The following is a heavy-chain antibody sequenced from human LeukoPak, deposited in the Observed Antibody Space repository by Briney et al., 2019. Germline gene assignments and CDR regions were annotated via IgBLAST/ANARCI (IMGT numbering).Heavy chain of an antibody. CDR3: ASRAVAGSGKGNYFDY. Sequence: KFQGRVTITRDTSASTAYMELSSLRSEDTAVYYCASRAVAGSGKGNYFDYWGQGTLVTVSS. D-gene: IGHD6-19*01. V-gene: IGHV1-3*01. J-gene: IGHJ4*02.